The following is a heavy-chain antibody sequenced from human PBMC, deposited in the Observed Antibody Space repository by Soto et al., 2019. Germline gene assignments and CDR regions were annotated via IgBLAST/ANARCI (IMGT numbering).Heavy chain of an antibody. CDR1: GGSISSGGYS. V-gene: IGHV4-30-2*01. CDR3: ARSGGGSSCYYSIDY. Sequence: PSETLSLTCAVSGGSISSGGYSWSWIRQPPGKGLEWIGYIYHSGSTYYNPSLKSRVTISVDRSKNQFSLKLSSVTAADTAVYYCARSGGGSSCYYSIDYWGQGTLVTVSS. CDR2: IYHSGST. J-gene: IGHJ4*02. D-gene: IGHD3-22*01.